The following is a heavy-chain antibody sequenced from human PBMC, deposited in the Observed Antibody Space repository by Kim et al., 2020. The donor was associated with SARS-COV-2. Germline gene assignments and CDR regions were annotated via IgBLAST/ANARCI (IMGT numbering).Heavy chain of an antibody. D-gene: IGHD1-26*01. V-gene: IGHV4-39*01. CDR1: GGSISSSSYY. CDR3: ARLKKWQLVAPDY. Sequence: SETLSLTCTVSGGSISSSSYYWGWIRQPPGKGLEWIGSIYYSGSTYYNPSLKSRVTISVDTSKNQFSLKLSSVTAADTAVYYCARLKKWQLVAPDYWGQGTLVTVSS. CDR2: IYYSGST. J-gene: IGHJ4*02.